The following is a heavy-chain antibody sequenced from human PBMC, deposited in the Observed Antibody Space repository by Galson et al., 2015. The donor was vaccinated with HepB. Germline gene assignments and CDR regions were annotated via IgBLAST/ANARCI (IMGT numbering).Heavy chain of an antibody. CDR1: GFDFDDYT. D-gene: IGHD5-12*01. J-gene: IGHJ6*03. V-gene: IGHV3-43*01. Sequence: SLRLSCAASGFDFDDYTMHWARQAPGKGLEWVSLISWDGERAYYADSVKGRFTVSRDNAKDSLYLQMNSLRDDDTAMYYCARGKEEVDIVATPGRAGPEYHYYYYMDVWGTGTTVTVSS. CDR2: ISWDGERA. CDR3: ARGKEEVDIVATPGRAGPEYHYYYYMDV.